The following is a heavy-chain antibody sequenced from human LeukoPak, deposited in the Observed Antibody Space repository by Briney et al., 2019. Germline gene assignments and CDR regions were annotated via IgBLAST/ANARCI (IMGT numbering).Heavy chain of an antibody. V-gene: IGHV3-74*01. CDR1: GFSFITYS. Sequence: GGSLRLSCAASGFSFITYSMSWVRQTPGKGLVWVSRINSDGSSTSYADSVKGRFTVSRDNAKNTLYLQMNSLRAEDTAVYYCARVREYSGLGRFDYWGQGTLVTVSS. D-gene: IGHD1-26*01. CDR3: ARVREYSGLGRFDY. J-gene: IGHJ4*02. CDR2: INSDGSST.